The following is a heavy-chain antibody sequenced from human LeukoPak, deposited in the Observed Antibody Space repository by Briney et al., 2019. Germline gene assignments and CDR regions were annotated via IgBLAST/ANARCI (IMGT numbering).Heavy chain of an antibody. CDR2: ISGDGGST. D-gene: IGHD3-3*01. Sequence: GGSLRLXRAASGFTFDDYAMHWGRQAPGKGLEWVSLISGDGGSTYYADSVKGRFTISRDNSKNSLYLQMNSLRTEDNALYYCANVEYDFWSGPCDYWGQGTLVTVSS. CDR1: GFTFDDYA. V-gene: IGHV3-43*02. J-gene: IGHJ4*02. CDR3: ANVEYDFWSGPCDY.